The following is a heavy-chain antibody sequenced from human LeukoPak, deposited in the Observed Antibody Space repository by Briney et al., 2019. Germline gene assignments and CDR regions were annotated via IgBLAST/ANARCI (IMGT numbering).Heavy chain of an antibody. CDR1: GFTFSSCE. V-gene: IGHV3-48*03. CDR2: ISSSGSTI. J-gene: IGHJ6*04. Sequence: PGGSLRLSCAASGFTFSSCEMNWVRQAPGKGLEWVSYISSSGSTIYYADSVKGRFTISRDNAKNSLYLQMNSLRAEDTAVYYCARAHSRDIVVVPAASRGIYYYGMDVRGKGTTVTVSS. D-gene: IGHD2-2*01. CDR3: ARAHSRDIVVVPAASRGIYYYGMDV.